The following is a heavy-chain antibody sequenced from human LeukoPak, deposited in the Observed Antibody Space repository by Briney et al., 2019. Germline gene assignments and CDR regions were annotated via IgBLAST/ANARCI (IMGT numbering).Heavy chain of an antibody. CDR3: ARGMYDSSGYYSTDFDY. V-gene: IGHV4-34*01. Sequence: SETLSITCAVYGGSFSGYYWSWIRQPPGKGLEWIGEINHSGSTNYNPSLKSRVTISVDTSKNQFSLKLSSVTAADTAVYYCARGMYDSSGYYSTDFDYWGQGTLVTVSS. J-gene: IGHJ4*02. CDR2: INHSGST. CDR1: GGSFSGYY. D-gene: IGHD3-22*01.